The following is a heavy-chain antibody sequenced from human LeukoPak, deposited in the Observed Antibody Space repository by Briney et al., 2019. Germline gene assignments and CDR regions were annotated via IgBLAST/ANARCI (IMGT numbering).Heavy chain of an antibody. D-gene: IGHD1-7*01. V-gene: IGHV3-66*01. Sequence: PGGSLRLSCVASGFTVSSNYMNWVRQAPGTGLEWVSVIYSGDSAYYADSVKGRFTISRDSSKNTLYLQMNSLRAEDTAVYYCARDKPGNYGYFYYAMDVWGQGTTVTVSS. CDR2: IYSGDSA. CDR1: GFTVSSNY. J-gene: IGHJ6*02. CDR3: ARDKPGNYGYFYYAMDV.